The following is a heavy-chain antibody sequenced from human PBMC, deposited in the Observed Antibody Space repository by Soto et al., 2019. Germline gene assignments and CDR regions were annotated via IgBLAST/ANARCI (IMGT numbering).Heavy chain of an antibody. D-gene: IGHD3-10*01. CDR3: ARSSFGYTWFDP. CDR1: GFTFSSYW. CDR2: IYRDGSTA. V-gene: IGHV3-74*01. Sequence: GGSLILSCAASGFTFSSYWMHWVRQAPGKGLVWVSRIYRDGSTANYADSVKGRFTISRDNAKNTMYLQMNSLRLEDTAVYYCARSSFGYTWFDPWGQGTLVTVSS. J-gene: IGHJ5*02.